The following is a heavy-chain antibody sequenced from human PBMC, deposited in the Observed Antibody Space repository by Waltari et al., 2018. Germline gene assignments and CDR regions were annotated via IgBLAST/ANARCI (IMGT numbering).Heavy chain of an antibody. D-gene: IGHD5-18*01. CDR2: FDPEDGET. V-gene: IGHV1-24*01. CDR1: GYNLTEFS. Sequence: QVQLVQSGAAVKKPGASVKVSCKVSGYNLTEFSMPWVRQAAGNGLEWMGGFDPEDGETIDAQKFQGRVTMTEDTSTDTAYMELSSLRSEDTAVYYCATRGGGNLGYSYGFKAFDIWGQGTMVTVSS. J-gene: IGHJ3*02. CDR3: ATRGGGNLGYSYGFKAFDI.